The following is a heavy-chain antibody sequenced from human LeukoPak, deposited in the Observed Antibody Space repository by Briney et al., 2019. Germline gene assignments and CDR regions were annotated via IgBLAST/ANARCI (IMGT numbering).Heavy chain of an antibody. CDR1: GGSINSHSYY. CDR3: VRHISTNTGYFDT. CDR2: VYYDGTS. Sequence: SETLSLTCTVSGGSINSHSYYWGWIRQPPGKGLEWIGSVYYDGTSYSNPSLKTRVGVFVDTSRDQFSLDLDFVTVADTALYYCVRHISTNTGYFDTCGQGTLVSVSS. J-gene: IGHJ4*02. V-gene: IGHV4-39*01. D-gene: IGHD5-24*01.